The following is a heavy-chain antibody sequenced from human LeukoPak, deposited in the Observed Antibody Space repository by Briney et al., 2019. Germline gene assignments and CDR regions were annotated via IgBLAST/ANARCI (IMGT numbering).Heavy chain of an antibody. CDR1: GGSISSYY. J-gene: IGHJ4*02. CDR2: IYYSGST. Sequence: SETLSLTCTVSGGSISSYYWSWIRQPPGKGPEWIGYIYYSGSTNYNPSLKSRVTISVDTSKNQFSLKLSSVTAADTAVYYCARGPPGYYFDYWGQGTLVTVSS. V-gene: IGHV4-59*01. CDR3: ARGPPGYYFDY. D-gene: IGHD3-10*01.